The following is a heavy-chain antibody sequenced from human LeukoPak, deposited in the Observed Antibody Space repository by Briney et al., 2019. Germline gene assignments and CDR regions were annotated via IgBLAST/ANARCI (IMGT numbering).Heavy chain of an antibody. CDR3: ARDGYDILTGYPLSDAFDI. Sequence: EPSETLSLTCAVSGDSINNNKWWSWVRQPPGKGLEWIGEIYHSGSTNYNPSLKSRVTILVDKSKNQFSLKLSSVTAADTAVYYCARDGYDILTGYPLSDAFDIWGQGTMVTVSS. J-gene: IGHJ3*02. CDR1: GDSINNNKW. D-gene: IGHD3-9*01. CDR2: IYHSGST. V-gene: IGHV4-4*02.